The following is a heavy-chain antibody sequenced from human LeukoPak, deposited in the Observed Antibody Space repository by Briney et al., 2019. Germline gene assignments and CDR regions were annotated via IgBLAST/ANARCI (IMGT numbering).Heavy chain of an antibody. CDR1: GYTFTGYY. D-gene: IGHD6-13*01. V-gene: IGHV1-2*02. CDR2: INPNSGGT. J-gene: IGHJ4*02. CDR3: ARVAGYSSSWYDY. Sequence: ASVKVSCKASGYTFTGYYMHWVRQAPGQGLEWMGWINPNSGGTNYAQKLQGRVTMTRDTSISTAYMELSRLRSDDTAVYYCARVAGYSSSWYDYWGQGTLVTVSS.